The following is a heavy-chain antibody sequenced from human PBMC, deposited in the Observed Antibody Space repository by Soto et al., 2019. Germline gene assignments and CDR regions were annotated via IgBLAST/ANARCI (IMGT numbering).Heavy chain of an antibody. V-gene: IGHV3-23*01. J-gene: IGHJ4*02. CDR3: ARYTAVADPYYFDY. CDR2: ISDGVDRA. CDR1: GFNFATYS. Sequence: LRLSCAASGFNFATYSMSWVRQAPGKGLEWVAGISDGVDRAYYGDSVKGRFTISRDTSKNMLYLHMNSLRAEDTAIYYCARYTAVADPYYFDYWGQGTLVTVSS. D-gene: IGHD6-19*01.